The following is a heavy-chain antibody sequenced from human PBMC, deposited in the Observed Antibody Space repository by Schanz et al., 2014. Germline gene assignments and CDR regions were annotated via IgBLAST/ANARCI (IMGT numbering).Heavy chain of an antibody. CDR3: AMGGYQLHH. V-gene: IGHV3-33*03. J-gene: IGHJ4*02. CDR1: GFTFSSYG. CDR2: IWYDGSNK. D-gene: IGHD1-7*01. Sequence: QVQLVESGGGLVKPGGSLRLSCAASGFTFSSYGMHWVRQAPGRGLEWVALIWYDGSNKYYAESVKGRFTISRDNAENTLYLQMNSLRVEDTAVYYCAMGGYQLHHWGQGTLVTVSS.